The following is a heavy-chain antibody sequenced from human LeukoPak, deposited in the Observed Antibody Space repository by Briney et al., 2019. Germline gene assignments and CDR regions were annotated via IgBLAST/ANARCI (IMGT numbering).Heavy chain of an antibody. CDR3: AKGDLATAGTYYFDY. V-gene: IGHV3-33*06. CDR2: IWYDGSNK. D-gene: IGHD5-12*01. CDR1: GFTFSSYG. J-gene: IGHJ4*02. Sequence: GGSLRLSCAASGFTFSSYGMHWVRQAPGKGLEWVAVIWYDGSNKYYADSVKGRFTISRDNSKNTLYLQMNSLRAEDTAVYYCAKGDLATAGTYYFDYWDQGTLVTVSS.